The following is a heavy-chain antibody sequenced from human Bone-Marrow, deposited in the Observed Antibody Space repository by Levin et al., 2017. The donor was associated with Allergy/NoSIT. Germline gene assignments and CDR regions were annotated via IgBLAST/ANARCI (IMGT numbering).Heavy chain of an antibody. Sequence: GGSLRLSCAASGFTFSSYAMSWVRQAPGKGLEWVSAISGSGGSTYYADSVKGRFTISRDNSKNTLYLQMNSLRAEDTAVYYCAKVGPNSSGYQSFAERFDYWGQGTLVTVSS. CDR1: GFTFSSYA. CDR3: AKVGPNSSGYQSFAERFDY. V-gene: IGHV3-23*01. D-gene: IGHD3-22*01. CDR2: ISGSGGST. J-gene: IGHJ4*02.